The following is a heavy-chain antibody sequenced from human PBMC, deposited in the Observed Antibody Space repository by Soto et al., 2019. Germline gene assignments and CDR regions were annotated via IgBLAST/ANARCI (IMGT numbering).Heavy chain of an antibody. D-gene: IGHD6-19*01. V-gene: IGHV1-69*12. CDR3: ARPAYSSGPPFGMDV. CDR1: GGTFSSYA. Sequence: QVQLVQSGAEVKKPGSSVKVSCKASGGTFSSYAINWVRQAPGQGLEWMGGIIPIFGTANYAQKFQGRVTFTADESTSTAYMELSSLRSEDTAVYFCARPAYSSGPPFGMDVWGQGTTVTVSS. J-gene: IGHJ6*02. CDR2: IIPIFGTA.